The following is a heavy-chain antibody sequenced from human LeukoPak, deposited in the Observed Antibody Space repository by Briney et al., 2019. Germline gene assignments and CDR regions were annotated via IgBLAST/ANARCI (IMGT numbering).Heavy chain of an antibody. D-gene: IGHD2-21*01. V-gene: IGHV3-7*01. CDR1: GFTFTNAW. Sequence: GGSLRLSCEPSGFTFTNAWMNWVRQAPGKGLEWVANIKQDGSEKYYVDSVEGRFTVSRDNTKNSLYLQMNSLRAEDTAVYYGTVIERERWRGWGQGTLVTVSS. J-gene: IGHJ4*02. CDR3: TVIERERWRG. CDR2: IKQDGSEK.